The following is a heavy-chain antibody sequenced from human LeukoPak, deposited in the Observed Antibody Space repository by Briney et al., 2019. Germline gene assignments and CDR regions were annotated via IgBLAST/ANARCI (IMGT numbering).Heavy chain of an antibody. CDR1: GFIFSNYG. D-gene: IGHD3-22*01. Sequence: GRPLRLSCAASGFIFSNYGMHWVRQAPGKGLEWVAVIWYDGSNKYYADSVKGRFTISRDNAKNSLYLQMNSLRAEDTALYYCARDLPQIEYWGQGTLVTVSS. CDR2: IWYDGSNK. V-gene: IGHV3-33*01. CDR3: ARDLPQIEY. J-gene: IGHJ4*02.